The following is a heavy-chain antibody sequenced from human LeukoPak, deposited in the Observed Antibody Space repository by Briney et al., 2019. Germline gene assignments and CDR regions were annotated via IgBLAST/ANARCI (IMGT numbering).Heavy chain of an antibody. CDR2: MNPNSGNT. D-gene: IGHD5-12*01. CDR1: GYTFTSFD. Sequence: ASVKVSCKASGYTFTSFDINWVRQATGQGLEWMGWMNPNSGNTGYAQKFQGRVTITADKSTSTAYMELSSLRSEDTAVYYCARGRGGYDLGYFDYWGQGTLVTVSS. CDR3: ARGRGGYDLGYFDY. V-gene: IGHV1-8*01. J-gene: IGHJ4*02.